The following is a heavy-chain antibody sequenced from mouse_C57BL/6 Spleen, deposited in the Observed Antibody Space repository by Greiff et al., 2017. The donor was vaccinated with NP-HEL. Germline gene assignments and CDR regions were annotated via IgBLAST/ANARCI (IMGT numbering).Heavy chain of an antibody. V-gene: IGHV10-3*01. J-gene: IGHJ4*01. D-gene: IGHD1-1*01. CDR1: GFTFNTYA. Sequence: DVKLVESGGGLVQPKGSLKLSCAASGFTFNTYAMHWVRQAPGKGLEWVARIRSKSSNYATYYADSVKDRFTISRDDSQSMLYLQMNNLKTEDTAMYYCVRGTTVPDYYAMDYWGQGTSVTVSS. CDR3: VRGTTVPDYYAMDY. CDR2: IRSKSSNYAT.